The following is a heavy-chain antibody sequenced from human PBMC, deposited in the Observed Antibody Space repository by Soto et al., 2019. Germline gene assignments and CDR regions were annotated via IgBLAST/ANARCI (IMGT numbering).Heavy chain of an antibody. J-gene: IGHJ6*02. CDR3: ARDFDGSGSFPTYYYYYGMDV. D-gene: IGHD3-10*01. Sequence: EVQLVESGGGLVQPGGSLRLSCAASGFTFSSYWMSWVRQAPGKGLEWVANIKQDGSEKYYVDSVKGRFTISRDNAKNSLYLQMNSLRAEDTVVYYCARDFDGSGSFPTYYYYYGMDVWGQGTTVTVSS. V-gene: IGHV3-7*05. CDR2: IKQDGSEK. CDR1: GFTFSSYW.